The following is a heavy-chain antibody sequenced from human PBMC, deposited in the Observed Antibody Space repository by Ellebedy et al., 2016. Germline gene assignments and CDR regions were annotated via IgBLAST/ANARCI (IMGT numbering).Heavy chain of an antibody. D-gene: IGHD2-21*02. J-gene: IGHJ4*02. CDR3: ARGVNTAFDYFDY. CDR2: ISSHSSTI. CDR1: GFTFSTYS. V-gene: IGHV3-48*01. Sequence: AGSLRLSCAASGFTFSTYSMNWVRQAPGKGLEWISYISSHSSTIYYADSVKGRFTISRDNAKNSLYLQMNSLRAEDTAVYFCARGVNTAFDYFDYWGQGTLVTVSS.